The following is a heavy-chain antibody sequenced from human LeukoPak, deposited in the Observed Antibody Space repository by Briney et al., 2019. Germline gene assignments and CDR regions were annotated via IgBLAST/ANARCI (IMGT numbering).Heavy chain of an antibody. CDR3: VIWGDYDVLTGYYVPDY. J-gene: IGHJ4*02. Sequence: PGASLRLSCVASGFTFRNYAMSWVRQAPGKGLAWVSAITGSGTNRYYADSLKGRFTTSRDNSKNTVFLQMNSLRHEDTAIYYCVIWGDYDVLTGYYVPDYWGQGTLVTVAS. D-gene: IGHD3-9*01. V-gene: IGHV3-23*01. CDR1: GFTFRNYA. CDR2: ITGSGTNR.